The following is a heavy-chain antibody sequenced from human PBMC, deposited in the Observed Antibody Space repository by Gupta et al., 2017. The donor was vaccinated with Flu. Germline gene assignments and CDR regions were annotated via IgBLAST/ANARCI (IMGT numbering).Heavy chain of an antibody. CDR3: ARDSRDGYNGDPDY. J-gene: IGHJ4*02. CDR1: GFTFSSYG. D-gene: IGHD5-12*01. V-gene: IGHV3-33*01. Sequence: QVQLVESGGGVVQPGRSLRLSCAASGFTFSSYGMHGVRQAPGKGLEWVAVIWYDGSNKYYADSVKGRFTISRDNSKNTLYLQMNSLRAEDTAVYYCARDSRDGYNGDPDYWSQGTLVTVSS. CDR2: IWYDGSNK.